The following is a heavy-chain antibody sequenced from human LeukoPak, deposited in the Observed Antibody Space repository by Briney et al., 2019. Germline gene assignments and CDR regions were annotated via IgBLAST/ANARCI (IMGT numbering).Heavy chain of an antibody. V-gene: IGHV4-59*01. CDR1: GGSISSYY. CDR3: ARTRDGYNSWYFDL. CDR2: IYCSGST. J-gene: IGHJ2*01. D-gene: IGHD5-24*01. Sequence: SETLSLTCTVSGGSISSYYWSWIRQPPGKGLEWIGYIYCSGSTNYNPSLKSRVTISVDTSKNQFSLKLSSVTAADTAVYYCARTRDGYNSWYFDLWGRGTLVTVSS.